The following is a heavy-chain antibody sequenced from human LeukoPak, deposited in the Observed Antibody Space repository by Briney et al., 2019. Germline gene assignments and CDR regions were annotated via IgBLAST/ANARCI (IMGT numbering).Heavy chain of an antibody. CDR1: GFTFSNYA. J-gene: IGHJ4*02. CDR3: ARDYQEGQGGSYDY. Sequence: GGSLRLSCAASGFTFSNYAMHWVRQAPGQGLEWMGRIIPILGIANYAQKFQGRVTITADKSTSTAYMELSSLRSEDTAVYYCARDYQEGQGGSYDYWGQGTLVTVSS. D-gene: IGHD1-26*01. CDR2: IIPILGIA. V-gene: IGHV1-69*04.